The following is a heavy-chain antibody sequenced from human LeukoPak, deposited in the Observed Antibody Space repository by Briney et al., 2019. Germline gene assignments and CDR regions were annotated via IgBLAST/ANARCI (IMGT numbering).Heavy chain of an antibody. CDR1: GGSFSGYY. CDR2: INHSGST. V-gene: IGHV4-34*01. J-gene: IGHJ5*02. CDR3: AGKRITMVRGAGNWFDP. D-gene: IGHD3-10*01. Sequence: SETLSLTCAVYGGSFSGYYWSWIRQPPGKGLEWIGEINHSGSTNYNPSLKSRFTIAGDTSKNQFSLKLSSVTAADTAVYYWAGKRITMVRGAGNWFDPWGQGTLVTVSS.